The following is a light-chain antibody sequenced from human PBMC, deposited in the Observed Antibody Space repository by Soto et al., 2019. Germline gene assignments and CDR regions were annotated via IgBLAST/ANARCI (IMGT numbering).Light chain of an antibody. J-gene: IGKJ1*01. V-gene: IGKV2-24*01. CDR1: QSLVHNDGNTY. CDR3: VQANHSPWT. CDR2: KLS. Sequence: DIVMPQTPLSTPVTLGQAASISCRSSQSLVHNDGNTYLSWSQQRPGQPPRLLVYKLSVRFSGVRARFSGSGAGTDFTVTFSRVDAEGVGIYYGVQANHSPWTFGQGTKVEIK.